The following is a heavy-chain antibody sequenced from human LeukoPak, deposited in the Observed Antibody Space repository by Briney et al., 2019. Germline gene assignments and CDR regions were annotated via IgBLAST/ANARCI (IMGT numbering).Heavy chain of an antibody. J-gene: IGHJ4*02. Sequence: ASVKVSCKASGYTFTSYYVHWVRQAPGQGLEWMAIVNPSGGSTSYAQKFQGRVTMTRDMSTSTLYMGLSSLRSEDTAVYYCAREGRFCRGGSCYERYYFDYWGQGTLVTVSS. CDR3: AREGRFCRGGSCYERYYFDY. CDR2: VNPSGGST. D-gene: IGHD2-15*01. V-gene: IGHV1-46*01. CDR1: GYTFTSYY.